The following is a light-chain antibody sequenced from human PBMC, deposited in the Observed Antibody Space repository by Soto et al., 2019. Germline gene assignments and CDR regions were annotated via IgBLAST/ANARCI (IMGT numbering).Light chain of an antibody. CDR2: DAF. V-gene: IGKV3-11*01. Sequence: ETVLTQSPATLSLSPGERATLSCRASQSVDIYLAWYQQKPGQAPRLLIYDAFNRATGIPARFSGSGSGTDFTLTISSLEPEDFALYYCQQRKHWPPLTFGQGTRLEIK. CDR1: QSVDIY. J-gene: IGKJ5*01. CDR3: QQRKHWPPLT.